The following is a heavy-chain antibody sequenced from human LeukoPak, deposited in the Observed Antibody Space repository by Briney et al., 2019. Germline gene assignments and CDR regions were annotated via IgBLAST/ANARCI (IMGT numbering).Heavy chain of an antibody. V-gene: IGHV3-23*01. CDR3: AKALEQETVIALDS. J-gene: IGHJ4*02. CDR2: ISGSGGST. D-gene: IGHD6-13*01. CDR1: GFTFSSYA. Sequence: PGRSLRLSCAASGFTFSSYAMHWVRQAPGKGLEWVSAISGSGGSTYYADSVKGRFTISRDNSKNTLYLQMNSLRAEDTSIYFCAKALEQETVIALDSWGQGTLVTVSS.